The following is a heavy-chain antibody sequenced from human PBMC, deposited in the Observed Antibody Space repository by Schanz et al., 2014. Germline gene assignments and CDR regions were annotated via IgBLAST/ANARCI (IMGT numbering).Heavy chain of an antibody. J-gene: IGHJ4*02. V-gene: IGHV3-21*02. CDR3: AKDGRLPYYGTGSDFDY. CDR2: ISSSSSYI. Sequence: EVQLVESGGGLVKPGGSLRLSCAASGFTFSTYYMNWVRQAPGKGLEWVSSISSSSSYIFYADSVKGRFTISRDNAKNSLYLQMNSLRAEDTAVYYCAKDGRLPYYGTGSDFDYWGQGTLVAVSS. CDR1: GFTFSTYY. D-gene: IGHD3-22*01.